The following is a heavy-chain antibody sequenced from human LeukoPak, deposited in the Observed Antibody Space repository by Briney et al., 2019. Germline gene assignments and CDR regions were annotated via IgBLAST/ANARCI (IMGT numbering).Heavy chain of an antibody. CDR3: ARGSARWFDP. CDR1: GFTFSSYS. V-gene: IGHV3-21*04. J-gene: IGHJ5*02. CDR2: INSDSSIM. Sequence: GGSLRLSCAASGFTFSSYSMNWVRQAPGKGLEWVSSINSDSSIMYYAESVKGRFTISRDNARNSLYLQMDSLRAEDTAVYYCARGSARWFDPWGQGTLVTVSS.